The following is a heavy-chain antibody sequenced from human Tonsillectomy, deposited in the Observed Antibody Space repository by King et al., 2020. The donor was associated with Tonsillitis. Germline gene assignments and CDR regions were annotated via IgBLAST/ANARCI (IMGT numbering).Heavy chain of an antibody. V-gene: IGHV5-51*01. CDR2: IYPVDSDT. J-gene: IGHJ6*03. Sequence: QLVQSGAEVKKPGESLKISCNGSGYSFTSYWIGWVLQMPRKGLELMGIIYPVDSDTRSSPSFQGQVTISADKSISTAYLQWSSPKASDTAMYYCARLRVGATANYYYYMDVWGKGTTVTVSS. CDR1: GYSFTSYW. D-gene: IGHD5-12*01. CDR3: ARLRVGATANYYYYMDV.